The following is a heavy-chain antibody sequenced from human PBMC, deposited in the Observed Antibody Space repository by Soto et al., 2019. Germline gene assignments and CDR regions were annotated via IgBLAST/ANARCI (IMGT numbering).Heavy chain of an antibody. Sequence: QVQLQESGPGLVKPSQTLSLTCTVSGGSISSGDYYWSWIRQPPGKGLEWIGYIYYSGSTYYNPSLKSRVTISVDTSKNQFSLKLSSVTAADTAVYYCARGPDSSSKVYYYYGMDVWGQGTTVTVSS. CDR2: IYYSGST. CDR1: GGSISSGDYY. V-gene: IGHV4-30-4*01. J-gene: IGHJ6*02. CDR3: ARGPDSSSKVYYYYGMDV. D-gene: IGHD6-6*01.